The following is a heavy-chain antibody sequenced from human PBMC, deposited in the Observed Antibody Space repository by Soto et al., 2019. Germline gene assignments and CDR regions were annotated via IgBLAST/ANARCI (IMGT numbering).Heavy chain of an antibody. J-gene: IGHJ4*02. CDR3: ARAHVRLQLGSSDY. Sequence: QVQLVQSGAEVKKPGASVKVSCKASGYSFTGYFMHWVRQVPGQGLEWMGWTNPKSGVTKYPQKFQGRVTMTRDTSIRTAYMELTRLRSADTAVYYCARAHVRLQLGSSDYWGQGTLVTVSS. CDR2: TNPKSGVT. D-gene: IGHD6-25*01. V-gene: IGHV1-2*02. CDR1: GYSFTGYF.